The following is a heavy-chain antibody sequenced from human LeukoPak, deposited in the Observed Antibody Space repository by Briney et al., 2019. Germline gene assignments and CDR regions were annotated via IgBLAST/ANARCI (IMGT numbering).Heavy chain of an antibody. D-gene: IGHD4-17*01. Sequence: GGSLRLSCVASGFTFSNYAVMWVRQAPGQGLEWVSAITGGGTTRYADSVKGRFTISRDNSKNTLYLQMNGLRVEDTAQYFCARDPNGDYIGAFEFWGQGTGVTVSS. CDR2: ITGGGTT. CDR3: ARDPNGDYIGAFEF. V-gene: IGHV3-23*01. J-gene: IGHJ3*01. CDR1: GFTFSNYA.